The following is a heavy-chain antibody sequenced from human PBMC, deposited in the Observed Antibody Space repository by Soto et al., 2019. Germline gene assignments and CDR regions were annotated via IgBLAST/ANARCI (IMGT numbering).Heavy chain of an antibody. D-gene: IGHD6-6*01. CDR3: ARFSSSYFANGMDV. CDR2: MNPNSGNT. CDR1: GYTFTSYD. Sequence: ASVKVSCKASGYTFTSYDINWVRQATGQRREWMGWMNPNSGNTGYAQKFQGRVTMTGNTSISTAYMELSSLRSEDTAVYYFARFSSSYFANGMDVWDQGTTVTASS. J-gene: IGHJ6*02. V-gene: IGHV1-8*01.